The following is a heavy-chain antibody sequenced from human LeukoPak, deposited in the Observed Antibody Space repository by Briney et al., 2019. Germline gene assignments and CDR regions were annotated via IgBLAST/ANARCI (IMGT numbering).Heavy chain of an antibody. CDR1: GFTFSSYS. Sequence: GGSLRLSCAASGFTFSSYSMNWVRQAPGKGLEWVSSISSSSSYIYYADSVKGRFTISRDNAKNSLYLQMNSLRAEDTAVYYCARVFIEMATIALDYWGQGTLVTVPS. D-gene: IGHD5-24*01. J-gene: IGHJ4*02. CDR3: ARVFIEMATIALDY. CDR2: ISSSSSYI. V-gene: IGHV3-21*01.